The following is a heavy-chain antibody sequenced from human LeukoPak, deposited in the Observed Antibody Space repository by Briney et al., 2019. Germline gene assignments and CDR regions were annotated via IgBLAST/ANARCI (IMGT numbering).Heavy chain of an antibody. CDR3: AREYSSSSGRLYDY. Sequence: GASVKVSCKASGYTFTGYYMHWVRQAPGQGLEWMGWIAPNSGGTNYAQKFQGRVTMIRDTSINTAYMELSRLTSDDTAVYYCAREYSSSSGRLYDYWGLGTLVTVSS. CDR2: IAPNSGGT. D-gene: IGHD6-6*01. J-gene: IGHJ4*02. V-gene: IGHV1-2*02. CDR1: GYTFTGYY.